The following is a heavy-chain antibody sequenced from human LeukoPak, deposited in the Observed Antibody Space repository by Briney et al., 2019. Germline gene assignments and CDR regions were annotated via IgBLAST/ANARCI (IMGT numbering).Heavy chain of an antibody. Sequence: PGRSLRLSCAASGFTFSSYGMHWVRQAPGKGLEWVAVISYDGSNKYYADSVKGRFTISRDNSKNTLYLQMNSLRAEDTAVYYCAKVTRSVDLNWFDPWGQGTLVTVSS. V-gene: IGHV3-30*18. CDR3: AKVTRSVDLNWFDP. CDR1: GFTFSSYG. D-gene: IGHD2-21*01. J-gene: IGHJ5*02. CDR2: ISYDGSNK.